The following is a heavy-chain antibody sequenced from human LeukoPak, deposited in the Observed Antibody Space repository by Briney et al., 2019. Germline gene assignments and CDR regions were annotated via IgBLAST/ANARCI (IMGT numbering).Heavy chain of an antibody. CDR1: GYTFSSSW. CDR3: ARDRGYKSFDY. CDR2: IKPDGSEG. V-gene: IGHV3-7*04. Sequence: GGSLRLSCEASGYTFSSSWMAWVRQAPGKGLEWVANIKPDGSEGSYVDSVKGRFTISRDNAKNSLFLQMISLRAEDTAVYYCARDRGYKSFDYWGQGALVTVSS. J-gene: IGHJ4*02. D-gene: IGHD3-10*01.